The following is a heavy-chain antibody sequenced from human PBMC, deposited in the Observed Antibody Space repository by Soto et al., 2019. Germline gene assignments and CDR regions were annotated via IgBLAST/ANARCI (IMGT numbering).Heavy chain of an antibody. CDR2: VDADGSGT. J-gene: IGHJ4*02. Sequence: EVQLVESGGGLVQPGGSLRLSCAASGFSFSSYGMHGVHQAPGTGLVWVSRVDADGSGTTYAGSVKGRFSISRDNAKNTVSLQMNNLRAEDTAVYYCAGASGWKFDYWGLGVLVTVSS. D-gene: IGHD1-1*01. V-gene: IGHV3-74*01. CDR3: AGASGWKFDY. CDR1: GFSFSSYG.